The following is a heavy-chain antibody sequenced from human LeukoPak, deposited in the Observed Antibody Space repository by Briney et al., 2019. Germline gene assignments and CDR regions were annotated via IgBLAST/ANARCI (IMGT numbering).Heavy chain of an antibody. CDR1: GYTFTSNY. D-gene: IGHD5-24*01. CDR3: AIGFRMATTPLDY. Sequence: ASVKVSCKASGYTFTSNYIHWVRQAPGQGLEWMGWINPNSGGTNYAQKFQGWVTMTRDTSISTAYMELSRPRSDDTAVYYCAIGFRMATTPLDYWGQGTLVTVSS. J-gene: IGHJ4*02. CDR2: INPNSGGT. V-gene: IGHV1-2*04.